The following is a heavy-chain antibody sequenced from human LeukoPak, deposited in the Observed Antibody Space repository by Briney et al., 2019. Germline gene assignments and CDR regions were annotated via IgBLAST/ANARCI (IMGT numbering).Heavy chain of an antibody. V-gene: IGHV4-38-2*02. Sequence: PSETLSLTCAVSGYSISSGYYWGWIRQPPGKGLEWIGSIYHSGSTYYNPSLKSRVTISVDTSKNQFSLKLSSVTAADTAVYYCARDRGNNWNGVRWFDPWGQGTLVTVSS. D-gene: IGHD1-1*01. CDR2: IYHSGST. CDR1: GYSISSGYY. J-gene: IGHJ5*02. CDR3: ARDRGNNWNGVRWFDP.